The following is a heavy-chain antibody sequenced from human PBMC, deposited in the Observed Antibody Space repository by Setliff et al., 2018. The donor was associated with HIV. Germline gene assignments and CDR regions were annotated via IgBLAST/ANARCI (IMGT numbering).Heavy chain of an antibody. CDR2: IYYSGRT. Sequence: SETLSLTCIVSRGSISSTSHYWGWVRQSPGRRLEWIGSIYYSGRTYYNPSLKSRVTMSVDTSTNQFSLKLSSVTAADTAVYYCARGGGYDRSGYYPFDYWGQGTPVTVSS. D-gene: IGHD3-22*01. J-gene: IGHJ4*02. V-gene: IGHV4-39*07. CDR1: RGSISSTSHY. CDR3: ARGGGYDRSGYYPFDY.